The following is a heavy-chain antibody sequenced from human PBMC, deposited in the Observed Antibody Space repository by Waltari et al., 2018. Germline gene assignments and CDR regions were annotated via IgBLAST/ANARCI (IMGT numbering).Heavy chain of an antibody. CDR3: ARLTILGTE. Sequence: LRLQESGPGLVKPSATLSLTCTVSGGSIRSSDCYWGWNRQPPGKGLESVGSVFYTGITSNNPSLKSRVTISVDTSKNQFSLRLSSVTAADTAVYYCARLTILGTEWGQGTLVTVSS. CDR1: GGSIRSSDCY. CDR2: VFYTGIT. J-gene: IGHJ4*02. V-gene: IGHV4-39*01. D-gene: IGHD2-21*01.